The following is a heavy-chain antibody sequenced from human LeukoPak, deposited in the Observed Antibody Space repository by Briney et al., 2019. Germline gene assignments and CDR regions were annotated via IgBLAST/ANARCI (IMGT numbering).Heavy chain of an antibody. Sequence: RASVKVSCKASGYTFTSYAMHWVRQAPGQRLEWMGWINAGNGNTKYSQKFQGRVTIARDTSASTAYMELSSLRSEDTAVYYCARDDCGGDCYSGAFDYWGQGTLVTVSS. J-gene: IGHJ4*02. CDR3: ARDDCGGDCYSGAFDY. D-gene: IGHD2-21*02. CDR1: GYTFTSYA. V-gene: IGHV1-3*01. CDR2: INAGNGNT.